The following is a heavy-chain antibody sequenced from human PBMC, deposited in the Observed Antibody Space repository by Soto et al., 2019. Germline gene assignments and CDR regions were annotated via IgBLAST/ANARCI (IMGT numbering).Heavy chain of an antibody. Sequence: DVQLLETGGGLVQPGGSLRLSCRASGFIFQNFVINWVRQAAGKGLEWVSIIGGTGQYTFYADSVRGRFTFSRANSENTVYLEMNSLRAEDTAIYFCAKGGTSHIYGIDVWGPGTTVIVSS. CDR3: AKGGTSHIYGIDV. D-gene: IGHD2-2*01. CDR1: GFIFQNFV. V-gene: IGHV3-23*01. J-gene: IGHJ6*02. CDR2: IGGTGQYT.